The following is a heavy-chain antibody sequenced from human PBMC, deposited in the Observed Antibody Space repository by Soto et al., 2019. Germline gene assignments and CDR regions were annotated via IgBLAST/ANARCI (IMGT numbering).Heavy chain of an antibody. J-gene: IGHJ4*02. D-gene: IGHD6-19*01. CDR1: GGSFSGYY. CDR2: INHGGST. Sequence: QVQLQQWGAGLLKPSETLSLTCAVYGGSFSGYYWSWIRQPPGQGLEWIGEINHGGSTNYNPSLKSRVTISVDTSKNQFSLKLSSVTAADTAVYYCARGYSSGWYGYWGQGTLVTVSS. V-gene: IGHV4-34*01. CDR3: ARGYSSGWYGY.